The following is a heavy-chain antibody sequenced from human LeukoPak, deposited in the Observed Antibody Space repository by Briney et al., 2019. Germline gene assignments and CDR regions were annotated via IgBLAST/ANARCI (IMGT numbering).Heavy chain of an antibody. V-gene: IGHV4-59*01. J-gene: IGHJ6*02. Sequence: SETLSLTCTVSGGSISSYYWSWIRQPPGKGLEWIGYIYYTGTTNYNPSLRSRVTISVDTSRNQFSLRLSSVTAADTAVYYCAREDPQTTVPEGMDVWGHGTTVIVSS. CDR2: IYYTGTT. CDR1: GGSISSYY. CDR3: AREDPQTTVPEGMDV. D-gene: IGHD4-17*01.